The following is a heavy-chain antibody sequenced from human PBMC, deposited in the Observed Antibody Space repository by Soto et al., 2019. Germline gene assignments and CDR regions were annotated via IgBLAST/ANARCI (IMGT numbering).Heavy chain of an antibody. J-gene: IGHJ6*02. Sequence: QVQLQESGPGLVKPSETLSLTCTISGGPFSNYYCSWFRQTPGQGLGWFGYKAYSGYFSYNPSLRSRVTISLDTSKNQFSLDLSSVTAADTALYYCARQGFGPLHGLVDVWGQGTTVIVSS. V-gene: IGHV4-59*08. CDR2: KAYSGYF. CDR1: GGPFSNYY. CDR3: ARQGFGPLHGLVDV. D-gene: IGHD3-10*01.